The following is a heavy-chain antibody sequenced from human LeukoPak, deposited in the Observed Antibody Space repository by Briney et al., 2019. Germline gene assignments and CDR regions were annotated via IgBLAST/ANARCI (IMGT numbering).Heavy chain of an antibody. Sequence: PGGSLRLSCAASGFTFNTYGMHWVRQAPDKGLGWVAFIRYDGADKYYADSVKGRFTISRDNSKNTLYLQMNSLRAEDTAVYYCARGASGYALYYFDQWGQGTRVTVSS. J-gene: IGHJ4*02. V-gene: IGHV3-30*02. CDR2: IRYDGADK. CDR3: ARGASGYALYYFDQ. CDR1: GFTFNTYG. D-gene: IGHD5-12*01.